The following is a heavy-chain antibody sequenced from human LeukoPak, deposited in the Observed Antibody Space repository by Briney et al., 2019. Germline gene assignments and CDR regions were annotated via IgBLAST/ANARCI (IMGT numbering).Heavy chain of an antibody. J-gene: IGHJ4*02. D-gene: IGHD3-10*01. V-gene: IGHV1-2*02. CDR2: INPNSGGT. CDR1: GYTFTGYY. CDR3: ARAVWFGELLSPTLDY. Sequence: ASVKVSCKASGYTFTGYYMHWVRQAPGQGLEWRGWINPNSGGTNYAQKFQGRVTMTRDTSISTAYMELSRLRSDDTAVYYCARAVWFGELLSPTLDYWGQGTLVTVSS.